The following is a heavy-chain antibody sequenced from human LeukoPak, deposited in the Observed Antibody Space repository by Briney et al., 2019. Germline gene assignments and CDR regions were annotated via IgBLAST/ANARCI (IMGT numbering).Heavy chain of an antibody. Sequence: GGSLRLSCAASGFTFSSYSMNWVRQAPGKGLEWVSSISSSSSYIYYADSVKGRFTISRDNAKNSLYLQMNSLRAEDTAVYYCARAVLAVAASGDAFDTWGQGTMVTVSS. CDR3: ARAVLAVAASGDAFDT. CDR1: GFTFSSYS. V-gene: IGHV3-21*01. D-gene: IGHD6-19*01. J-gene: IGHJ3*02. CDR2: ISSSSSYI.